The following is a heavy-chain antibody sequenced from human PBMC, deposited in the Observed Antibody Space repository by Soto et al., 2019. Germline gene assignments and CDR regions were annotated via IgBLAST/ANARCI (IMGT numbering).Heavy chain of an antibody. CDR3: AGVPVGATDAGVFDY. V-gene: IGHV1-18*01. CDR2: ISAYNGKT. CDR1: GYTFTSYG. Sequence: QVQLVQSGAEVKKPGASVKVSCKASGYTFTSYGISWVRQAPGQGLECMGWISAYNGKTNYAQKLQGRVTMTTDTSTSTAYMELRSLRSDDTAVYYCAGVPVGATDAGVFDYWGQGTLVTVSS. D-gene: IGHD1-26*01. J-gene: IGHJ4*02.